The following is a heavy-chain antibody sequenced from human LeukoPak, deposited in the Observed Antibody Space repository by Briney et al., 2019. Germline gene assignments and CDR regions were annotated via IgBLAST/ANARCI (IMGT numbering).Heavy chain of an antibody. CDR3: ATSRGYSGYEDWLDP. CDR2: IYTSGST. D-gene: IGHD5-12*01. J-gene: IGHJ5*02. CDR1: GGSISSSY. V-gene: IGHV4-4*07. Sequence: SETLSLTCTVSGGSISSSYWSWIRQPAGKGLEWIGRIYTSGSTKYNPSLKSRVTISVDTSKSQFSLMLTSVTAADTAVYYCATSRGYSGYEDWLDPWGQGTLVTVSS.